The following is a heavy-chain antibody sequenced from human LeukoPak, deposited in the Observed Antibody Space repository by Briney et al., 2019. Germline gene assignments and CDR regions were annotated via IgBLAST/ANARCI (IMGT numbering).Heavy chain of an antibody. J-gene: IGHJ3*02. CDR3: ARTSPPEYDLWSGYGRTSAFDI. V-gene: IGHV1-69*05. D-gene: IGHD3-3*01. CDR1: GGTFSSYA. CDR2: IIPIFGTA. Sequence: SAKVSCKASGGTFSSYAISWVRQAPGQGLEWMGRIIPIFGTANYAQKFQGRVTITTDESTSTAYMELSSLRSEDTAVYYCARTSPPEYDLWSGYGRTSAFDIWGQGTMVTVSS.